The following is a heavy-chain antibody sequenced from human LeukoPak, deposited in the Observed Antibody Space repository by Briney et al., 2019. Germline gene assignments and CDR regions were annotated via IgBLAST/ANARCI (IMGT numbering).Heavy chain of an antibody. CDR2: ISSSSSYI. CDR3: ARGPDSSGWSDY. J-gene: IGHJ4*02. CDR1: GFTFSSYS. V-gene: IGHV3-21*01. Sequence: GGSLRLSCAASGFTFSSYSMNWVRQAPGKGLEGVSSISSSSSYIYYADSVKGRFTISRDNDKNSLYLQMNSLRAEDTAVYYCARGPDSSGWSDYWGQGTLVTVSS. D-gene: IGHD6-19*01.